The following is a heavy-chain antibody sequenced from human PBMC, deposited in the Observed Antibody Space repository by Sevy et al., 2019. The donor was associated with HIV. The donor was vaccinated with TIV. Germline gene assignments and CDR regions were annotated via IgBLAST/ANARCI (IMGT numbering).Heavy chain of an antibody. D-gene: IGHD3-22*01. J-gene: IGHJ3*02. CDR3: AGGRYDSSGSFDAFDI. CDR1: GVTFISYA. Sequence: GGSLRLSCKPSGVTFISYAMSWVRQAPGKRLECVSTIYGSSGGTYYADSVKGRCTISRDNSKNTLYLQMNSLRTKDTAVYYCAGGRYDSSGSFDAFDIWGQGTMVTVSS. CDR2: IYGSSGGT. V-gene: IGHV3-23*01.